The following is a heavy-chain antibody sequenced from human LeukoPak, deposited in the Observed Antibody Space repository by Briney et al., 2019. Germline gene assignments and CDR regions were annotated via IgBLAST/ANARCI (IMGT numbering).Heavy chain of an antibody. J-gene: IGHJ3*02. D-gene: IGHD2-2*01. V-gene: IGHV4-59*08. CDR1: GGSISSYY. Sequence: SETLSLTCTDSGGSISSYYWSWIRQPPGKGLEWIGYIYYSGSTNYNPSLKSRVTISVDTPKNQFSLKLSSVTAADTAVYYCARLFEPAAFSDAFDIWGQGTMGTVSS. CDR2: IYYSGST. CDR3: ARLFEPAAFSDAFDI.